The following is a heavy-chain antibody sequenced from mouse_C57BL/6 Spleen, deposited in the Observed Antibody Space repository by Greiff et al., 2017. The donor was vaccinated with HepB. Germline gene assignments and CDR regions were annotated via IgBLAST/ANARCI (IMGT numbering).Heavy chain of an antibody. CDR2: IYPGSGNT. J-gene: IGHJ2*01. V-gene: IGHV1-76*01. CDR3: VCGDY. D-gene: IGHD6-5*01. Sequence: VQLVESGAELVRPGASVKLSCKASGYTFTDYYINWVKQRPGQGLEWIARIYPGSGNTYYNEKFKGKATLTAEKSSSTAYMQLSSLTSEDSAVYFCVCGDYWGQGTTLTVSS. CDR1: GYTFTDYY.